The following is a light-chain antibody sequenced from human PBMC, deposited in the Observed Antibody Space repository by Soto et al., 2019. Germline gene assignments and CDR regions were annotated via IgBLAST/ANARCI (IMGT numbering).Light chain of an antibody. V-gene: IGLV2-8*01. Sequence: HSVLTQPPSASGSPGQSVTISCSGTSSDVGGYNYVSWHQQHPGKAPKLMIYEVSKRPSGVPDRFSGSKSGNTASLIVSGLQAEDEADYYCSPYAGSNNFVFGTG. CDR1: SSDVGGYNY. CDR2: EVS. CDR3: SPYAGSNNFV. J-gene: IGLJ1*01.